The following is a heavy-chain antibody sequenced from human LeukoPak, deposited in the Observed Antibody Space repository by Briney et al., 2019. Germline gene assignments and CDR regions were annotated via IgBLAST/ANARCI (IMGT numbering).Heavy chain of an antibody. CDR2: IRYDGSNK. V-gene: IGHV3-30*02. J-gene: IGHJ3*02. CDR3: AKPLDYGDYPGAFDI. Sequence: GGSLRLSCAASGFTFSSYGMHWVRQAPGKGLEWVAFIRYDGSNKYYADSVKGRFTISRDNSKNTLYLQMNSLRAEDTAVYYCAKPLDYGDYPGAFDIWGQGTMVTASS. CDR1: GFTFSSYG. D-gene: IGHD4-17*01.